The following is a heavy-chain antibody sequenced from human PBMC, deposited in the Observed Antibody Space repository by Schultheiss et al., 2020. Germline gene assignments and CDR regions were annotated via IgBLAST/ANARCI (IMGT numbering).Heavy chain of an antibody. CDR3: AKDVEQVGGKDYFYGMDV. D-gene: IGHD1-26*01. V-gene: IGHV3-74*01. CDR1: GFTFSSYG. Sequence: GGSLRLSCAASGFTFSSYGMHWVRQAPGKGLVWVSRINSDGSSTNYADSVKGRFTISRDNAKNTLYLQMNSLRAEDTAVYFCAKDVEQVGGKDYFYGMDVWGQGTTVTVSS. CDR2: INSDGSST. J-gene: IGHJ6*02.